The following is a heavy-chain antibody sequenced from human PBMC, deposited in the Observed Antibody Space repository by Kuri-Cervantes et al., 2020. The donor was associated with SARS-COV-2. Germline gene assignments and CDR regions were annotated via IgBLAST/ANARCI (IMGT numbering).Heavy chain of an antibody. J-gene: IGHJ4*02. CDR3: AMATISWYFDY. Sequence: SETLSLTCSVSGGSISISTYYWGWIRQPPGKGLEWIGSIYYSGSTYYNPSLNSRVTISVDTSKDQFSLKLSSVTAADTAVYYCAMATISWYFDYWGQGTLVTVSS. V-gene: IGHV4-39*01. D-gene: IGHD5-24*01. CDR1: GGSISISTYY. CDR2: IYYSGST.